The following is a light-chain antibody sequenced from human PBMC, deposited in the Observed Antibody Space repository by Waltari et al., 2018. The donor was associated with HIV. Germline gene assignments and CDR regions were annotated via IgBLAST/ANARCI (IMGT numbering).Light chain of an antibody. CDR1: SSDVGAFNY. Sequence: QSALPQPASVSGSPGQSVTISCTGTSSDVGAFNYVSWYQQHPGKAPRLIIYHVSDRPSGISSRFSGSKSANTASLTISGLQTEDEADYYCSAFTTINTYVFGTGTKLSVL. V-gene: IGLV2-14*01. CDR2: HVS. CDR3: SAFTTINTYV. J-gene: IGLJ1*01.